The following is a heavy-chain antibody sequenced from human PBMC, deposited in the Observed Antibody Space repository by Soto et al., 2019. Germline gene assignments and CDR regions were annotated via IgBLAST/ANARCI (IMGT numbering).Heavy chain of an antibody. CDR1: GGSISSGGYY. D-gene: IGHD3-16*02. CDR2: IYYRGST. CDR3: ARDVQRYDYVWGSYRVFDY. J-gene: IGHJ4*02. V-gene: IGHV4-31*03. Sequence: SETLSLTCTVSGGSISSGGYYWSWIRQHPGKGLEWIGYIYYRGSTYYNPSLKSRVTISVDTSKNQFSLKLSSVTAADTAVYYCARDVQRYDYVWGSYRVFDYWGQGTLVTVSS.